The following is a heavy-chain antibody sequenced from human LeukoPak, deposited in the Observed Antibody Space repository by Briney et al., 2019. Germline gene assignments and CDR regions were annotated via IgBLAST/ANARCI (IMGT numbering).Heavy chain of an antibody. J-gene: IGHJ4*02. D-gene: IGHD4/OR15-4a*01. CDR1: GFTFSSYG. CDR3: ARDPLGARPGFDY. Sequence: GRSLRLSCAASGFTFSSYGMHWVRQAPGEGLEWVAVISYDGSNKYYADSVKGRFTISRDNSKNTLYLQMNSLRAEDTAVYYCARDPLGARPGFDYWGQGTLVTVSS. CDR2: ISYDGSNK. V-gene: IGHV3-30*03.